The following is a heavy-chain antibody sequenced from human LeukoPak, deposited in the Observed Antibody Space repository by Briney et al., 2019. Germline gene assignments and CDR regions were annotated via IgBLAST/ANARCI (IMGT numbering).Heavy chain of an antibody. CDR3: ARDERFEYSLLYYYDY. Sequence: ASVKDSCKASGCTFNSYGITWVRQAPGQGLEWMAWISVYNGNRRYAQNFQGRVTLTTDKTTTTAYMELTSLRSDDTATYYCARDERFEYSLLYYYDYWGQGTLVTVSS. J-gene: IGHJ4*02. CDR2: ISVYNGNR. CDR1: GCTFNSYG. D-gene: IGHD6-6*01. V-gene: IGHV1-18*01.